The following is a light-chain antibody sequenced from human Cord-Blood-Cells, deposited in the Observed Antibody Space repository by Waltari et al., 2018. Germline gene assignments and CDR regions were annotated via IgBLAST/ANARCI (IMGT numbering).Light chain of an antibody. CDR3: MQGIHLRT. CDR2: EVS. CDR1: QSLLPSDGKTY. Sequence: DIVMTQTPLSLSVTPGQPASISCKSSQSLLPSDGKTYLYWYLQKPGQSPQLLIYEVSRRVSGVPDRFSGSGSGTDFTLKISRVEAEDVGVYYCMQGIHLRTFGQGTKVEIK. J-gene: IGKJ1*01. V-gene: IGKV2-29*02.